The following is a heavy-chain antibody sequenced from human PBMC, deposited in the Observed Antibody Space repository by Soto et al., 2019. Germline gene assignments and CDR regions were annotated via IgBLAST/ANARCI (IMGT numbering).Heavy chain of an antibody. J-gene: IGHJ4*02. D-gene: IGHD3-3*01. CDR1: GGSISSYY. V-gene: IGHV4-59*05. CDR2: IYYSGST. Sequence: SETLSLTCTVSGGSISSYYWSWIRQPPGKGLEWIGSIYYSGSTYYNPSLKSRVTISVDTSKNQFSLKLSSVTAADTAVYYCASSRFLEWLYWGQGTLVTVSS. CDR3: ASSRFLEWLY.